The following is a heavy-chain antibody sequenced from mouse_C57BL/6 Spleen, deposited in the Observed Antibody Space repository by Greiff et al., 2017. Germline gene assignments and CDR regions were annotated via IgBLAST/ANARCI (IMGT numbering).Heavy chain of an antibody. CDR3: ARSDYGGYYAMDY. Sequence: EVQLQQPGPELVKPGASVKISCKASGYTFTDYYMHWVKQSHGKSLEWIGDINPNNGGTSYNQKFKGKATLTVDKSSSTAYMELRSLTSEDSAVXYYARSDYGGYYAMDYWGQGTSVTVSS. D-gene: IGHD2-4*01. J-gene: IGHJ4*01. V-gene: IGHV1-26*01. CDR2: INPNNGGT. CDR1: GYTFTDYY.